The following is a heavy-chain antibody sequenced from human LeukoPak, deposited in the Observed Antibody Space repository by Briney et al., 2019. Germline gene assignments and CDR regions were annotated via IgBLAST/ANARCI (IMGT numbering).Heavy chain of an antibody. CDR1: GGSFSGYY. V-gene: IGHV4-34*01. Sequence: PSETLSLTCAVYGGSFSGYYWSCIRQPPGKGLEWIGEINHSGSTNYNPSLKSRVTISVDTSKNQFSLKLSSVTAADTAVYYCARGATSNWFDPWGQGTLVTVSS. J-gene: IGHJ5*02. CDR3: ARGATSNWFDP. CDR2: INHSGST.